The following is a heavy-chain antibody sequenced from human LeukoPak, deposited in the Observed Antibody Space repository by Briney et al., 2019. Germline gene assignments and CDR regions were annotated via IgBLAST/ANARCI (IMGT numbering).Heavy chain of an antibody. Sequence: SETLSLTCTVSGGSISSYYWSWIRQPPGKGLEWIGEINHSGSTNYNPSLKSRVTISVDTSKNQFSLKLSSVTAADTAVYYCARPHSGSYGLDYWGQGTLVTVSS. D-gene: IGHD1-26*01. J-gene: IGHJ4*02. CDR3: ARPHSGSYGLDY. CDR2: INHSGST. V-gene: IGHV4-34*01. CDR1: GGSISSYY.